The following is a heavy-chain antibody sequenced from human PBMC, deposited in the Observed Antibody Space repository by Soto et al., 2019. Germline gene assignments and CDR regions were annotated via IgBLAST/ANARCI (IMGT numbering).Heavy chain of an antibody. CDR3: ARTIQTYFYYYAMDV. Sequence: QVQLVQSGAEVQTPGSSVKVSCKASGGTFTTYAINWVRQAPGQGLEWMGGIIPILGTAKYSQKFPGRVTITADESTSTAYMELSSLRSEDTAVYYCARTIQTYFYYYAMDVWGQGTTVTVSS. D-gene: IGHD1-1*01. CDR1: GGTFTTYA. V-gene: IGHV1-69*11. J-gene: IGHJ6*02. CDR2: IIPILGTA.